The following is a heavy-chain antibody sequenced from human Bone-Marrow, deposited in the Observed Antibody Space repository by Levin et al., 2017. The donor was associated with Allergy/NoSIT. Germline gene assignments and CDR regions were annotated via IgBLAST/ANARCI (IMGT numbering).Heavy chain of an antibody. J-gene: IGHJ5*02. V-gene: IGHV6-1*01. D-gene: IGHD6-25*01. CDR1: GDSVSNDSAL. CDR3: ARDPGSSRYFSWFDL. Sequence: KASETLSLTCAISGDSVSNDSALWNWVRQSPSRGLEWLGRTYYRTKWFNDYSISVEGRIIINPDTSKNQFSLHLQGVTPEDTAVYYCARDPGSSRYFSWFDLWGQGSPVTVS. CDR2: TYYRTKWFN.